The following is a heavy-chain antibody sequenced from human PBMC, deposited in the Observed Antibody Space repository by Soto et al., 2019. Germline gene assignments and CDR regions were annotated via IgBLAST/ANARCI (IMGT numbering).Heavy chain of an antibody. CDR3: AQVGRIAWAGMFC. CDR2: INHSGST. V-gene: IGHV4-34*01. CDR1: CWSFSGYY. Sequence: QVHLQQWGAGLLKPSETLSLTCAVYCWSFSGYYWSWIRQPPGKGLEWIGEINHSGSTNYNPSLKGPATIPVDTSKTQFARKLSTVTAADTAVYYCAQVGRIAWAGMFCWGQGTLATVSS. J-gene: IGHJ4*02. D-gene: IGHD6-19*01.